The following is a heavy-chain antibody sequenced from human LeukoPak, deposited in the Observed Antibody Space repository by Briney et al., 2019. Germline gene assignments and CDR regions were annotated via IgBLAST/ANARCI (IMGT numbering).Heavy chain of an antibody. J-gene: IGHJ4*02. CDR3: ARGYCSSTSCYTGDYFDY. D-gene: IGHD2-2*02. V-gene: IGHV4-38-2*02. CDR1: GGSISSGYY. Sequence: PSETLSLTCTVSGGSISSGYYWGWIRQPPGKGLEWIGSIYHSGSTYYNPSLKSRVTISVDTSKNQFSLKLSSVTAADTAVYYCARGYCSSTSCYTGDYFDYWGQGTLVTVSS. CDR2: IYHSGST.